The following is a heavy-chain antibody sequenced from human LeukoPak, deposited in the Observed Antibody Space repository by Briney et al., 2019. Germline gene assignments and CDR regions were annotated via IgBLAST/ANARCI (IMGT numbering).Heavy chain of an antibody. J-gene: IGHJ4*02. Sequence: ASVKVSCKASGYTFTSYDINWVRQATGQGLEWMGWMNPNSGNTGYAQKFQGRVTMTRNTSISTAYMELSSLRSEDTAVYYCARWGRPLNYYDSSGLDYWGQGTLVTVSS. CDR2: MNPNSGNT. V-gene: IGHV1-8*01. D-gene: IGHD3-22*01. CDR3: ARWGRPLNYYDSSGLDY. CDR1: GYTFTSYD.